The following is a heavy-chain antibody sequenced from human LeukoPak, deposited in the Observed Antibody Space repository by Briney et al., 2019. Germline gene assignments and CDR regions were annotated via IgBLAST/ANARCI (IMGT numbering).Heavy chain of an antibody. CDR3: ARGYDYVWGSYRPLDY. V-gene: IGHV1-18*01. CDR2: ISAYNGNT. CDR1: GYTFTSYG. Sequence: EASVKVSCKASGYTFTSYGISWVRQAPGQGLEWMGWISAYNGNTNYAQKLQGRVTMTTDTSTSTAYMELRSLRSDDTAVYYCARGYDYVWGSYRPLDYWGQGTLVTVSS. D-gene: IGHD3-16*02. J-gene: IGHJ4*02.